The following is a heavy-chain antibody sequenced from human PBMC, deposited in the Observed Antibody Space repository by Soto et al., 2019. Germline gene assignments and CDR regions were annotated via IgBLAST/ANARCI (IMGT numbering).Heavy chain of an antibody. CDR3: AKVSRRNTFDV. CDR1: GFTFSDYA. V-gene: IGHV3-23*01. CDR2: ISGGSSVT. Sequence: PGGSLRLSCTASGFTFSDYAMAWVRQAPGRGLEWVSTISGGSSVTYYGDSVKGRFTISRDNAKKTLFLQLNRLSAEDTATYYCAKVSRRNTFDVWGQGTMVTVSS. J-gene: IGHJ3*01.